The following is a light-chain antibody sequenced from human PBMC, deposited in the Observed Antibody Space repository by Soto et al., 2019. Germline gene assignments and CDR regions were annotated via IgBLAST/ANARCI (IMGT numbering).Light chain of an antibody. CDR1: QSVSSY. CDR2: DAS. CDR3: QQRSHWPAT. V-gene: IGKV3-11*01. Sequence: EIVLTQSPATLSLSPGERATLSCRASQSVSSYLAWYQQKPGQAPRLLIYDASNRATGIPVRFSGSGSGTDFTLTISSLEPEDLSVYYCQQRSHWPATFGQGTKLEIK. J-gene: IGKJ2*01.